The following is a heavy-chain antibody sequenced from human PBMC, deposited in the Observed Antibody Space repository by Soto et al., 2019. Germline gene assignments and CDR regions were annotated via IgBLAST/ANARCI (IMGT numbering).Heavy chain of an antibody. CDR2: INAGNGNT. CDR3: ASRYCSGGSCYLVSAI. D-gene: IGHD2-15*01. CDR1: GYTFTSYA. V-gene: IGHV1-3*01. J-gene: IGHJ3*02. Sequence: QVQLVQSGAEVKKPGASVKVSCKASGYTFTSYAMHWVHQAPGQRLEWMGWINAGNGNTKYSQKFQGRVTITRDTSASTAYMELSSLRSEDTAVYYCASRYCSGGSCYLVSAIWGQGTMVTVSS.